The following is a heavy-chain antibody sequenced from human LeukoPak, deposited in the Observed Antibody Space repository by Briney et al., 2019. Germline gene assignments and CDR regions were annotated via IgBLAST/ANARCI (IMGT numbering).Heavy chain of an antibody. CDR2: IYYNGST. CDR1: GGSISSSSYY. CDR3: ARERTAALDAFDI. J-gene: IGHJ3*02. Sequence: SETLSLTCTVSGGSISSSSYYWGWIRQPPGKGLEWIGSIYYNGSTYYNPSLKSRVTISIDTSKNQFSLKLSSVTAADTAVYYCARERTAALDAFDIWGQGTMVTVSS. D-gene: IGHD6-6*01. V-gene: IGHV4-39*07.